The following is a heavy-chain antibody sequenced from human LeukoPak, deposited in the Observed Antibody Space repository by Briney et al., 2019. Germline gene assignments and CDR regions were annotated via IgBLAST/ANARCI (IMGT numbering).Heavy chain of an antibody. J-gene: IGHJ3*02. CDR3: ARDGSAYYYGSASSSYAFDI. CDR2: IYHSGST. D-gene: IGHD3-10*01. Sequence: HSETLSLTCAVSGGSISSGGYSWSWIRQPPGKGLEWIGYIYHSGSTYYNPSLKSRVTISVDRSKNQFSLKLSSVTAADTAVYYCARDGSAYYYGSASSSYAFDIWGQGTMVTVSS. V-gene: IGHV4-30-2*01. CDR1: GGSISSGGYS.